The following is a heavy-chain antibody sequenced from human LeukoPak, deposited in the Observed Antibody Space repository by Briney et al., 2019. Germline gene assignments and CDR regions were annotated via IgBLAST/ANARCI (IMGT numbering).Heavy chain of an antibody. CDR1: GFTVSSNY. J-gene: IGHJ2*01. CDR2: IYSGGST. Sequence: GGSLRLSCAASGFTVSSNYMSWVRQAPGKGLEWVSVIYSGGSTYSADSVKGRFTISRDNSKNTLYLQMNSLRAEDTAVYYCARDRGASAGDWYFDLWGRGTLVTVSS. CDR3: ARDRGASAGDWYFDL. D-gene: IGHD3-10*01. V-gene: IGHV3-53*01.